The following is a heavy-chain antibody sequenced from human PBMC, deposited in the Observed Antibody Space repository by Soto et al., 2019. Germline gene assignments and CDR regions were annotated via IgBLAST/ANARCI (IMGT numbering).Heavy chain of an antibody. Sequence: QITLKESGPKLVKPTQTLTLTGTFSGFSLSTRGVSVGWSRQPPGKALEWLAVIYWDDDKRYSPSLTNRLTITKDTSKNQVVLTMTNMDTEDTATYYCAHSYGSGWYYYFTSWGQGTLVTVSS. CDR3: AHSYGSGWYYYFTS. CDR1: GFSLSTRGVS. CDR2: IYWDDDK. J-gene: IGHJ4*02. D-gene: IGHD6-19*01. V-gene: IGHV2-5*02.